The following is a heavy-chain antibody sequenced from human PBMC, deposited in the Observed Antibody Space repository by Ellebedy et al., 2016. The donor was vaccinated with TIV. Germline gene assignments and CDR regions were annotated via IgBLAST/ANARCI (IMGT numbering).Heavy chain of an antibody. CDR1: GGSIGRYY. CDR2: VSSSGST. Sequence: SETLSLTCTVSGGSIGRYYWSWIRQPPGKGLEWIGYVSSSGSTNYSPSLKSRVTISVDTSKNQFSLKVKSVTAADTAVYYCARTFTETLGGLDIHWALDYWGQGTLVTASS. D-gene: IGHD2/OR15-2a*01. CDR3: ARTFTETLGGLDIHWALDY. V-gene: IGHV4-59*01. J-gene: IGHJ4*02.